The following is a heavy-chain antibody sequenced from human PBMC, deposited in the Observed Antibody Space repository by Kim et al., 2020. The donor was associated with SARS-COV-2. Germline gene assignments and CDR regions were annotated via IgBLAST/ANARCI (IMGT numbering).Heavy chain of an antibody. CDR2: IGNTGVTT. CDR1: GLTFSNYP. CDR3: AKIIISGGSDS. V-gene: IGHV3-23*01. J-gene: IGHJ5*02. D-gene: IGHD3-10*01. Sequence: GGSLRLSCAASGLTFSNYPMTWVRQAPGKGLEWVSSIGNTGVTTYYADSVRGRFTISRDNSKNILYLQLNSLRAEDTAIYYCAKIIISGGSDSWGQGTLVTVSS.